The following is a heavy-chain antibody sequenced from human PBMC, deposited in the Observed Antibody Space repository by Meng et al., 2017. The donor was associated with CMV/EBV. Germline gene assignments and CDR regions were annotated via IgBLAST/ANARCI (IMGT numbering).Heavy chain of an antibody. CDR2: IYWNDDK. CDR1: GFSLSTSGVG. J-gene: IGHJ4*02. D-gene: IGHD6-6*01. V-gene: IGHV2-5*01. Sequence: SGPTLANPTQTFPLTCTFSGFSLSTSGVGVGWIRQPPGKALEWLALIYWNDDKRYSPSLKSRLTITKDTSKNQVVLTMTNMDPVDTATYYCAHTHSSSSLFDYWGQGTLVTVSS. CDR3: AHTHSSSSLFDY.